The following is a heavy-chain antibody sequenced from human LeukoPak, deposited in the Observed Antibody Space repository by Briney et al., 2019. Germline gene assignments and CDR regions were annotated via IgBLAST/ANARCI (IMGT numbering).Heavy chain of an antibody. CDR1: GVNFRTYW. D-gene: IGHD3-10*01. J-gene: IGHJ4*02. Sequence: GGSLRLSCAASGVNFRTYWMSRVRQAPGKGLEWVANIHPDGNEKYHVDSVKGRFTIFRDNAKNFLYLQMYSLRAEDTALYYCSRGDDFSGDNWGQGTLVTVSS. CDR2: IHPDGNEK. CDR3: SRGDDFSGDN. V-gene: IGHV3-7*04.